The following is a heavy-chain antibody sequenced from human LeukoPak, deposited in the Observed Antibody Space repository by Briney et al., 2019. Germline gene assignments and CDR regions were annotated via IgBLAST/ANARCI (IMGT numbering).Heavy chain of an antibody. V-gene: IGHV4-4*03. J-gene: IGHJ5*02. CDR2: IYHSGST. D-gene: IGHD4-17*01. CDR3: ASIDYGDPTGWFDP. CDR1: GGSISSSNW. Sequence: PPETLSLTCAVSGGSISSSNWWSWVRQPPGKGLEWIGEIYHSGSTNYNPSLKSRVTISVDKSKNQFSLKLSSVTAADTAVYYCASIDYGDPTGWFDPWGQGTLVTVSS.